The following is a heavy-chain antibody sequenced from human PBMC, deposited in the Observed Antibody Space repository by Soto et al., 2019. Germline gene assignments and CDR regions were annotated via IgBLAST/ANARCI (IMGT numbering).Heavy chain of an antibody. CDR3: ATTKGQVSDTFHY. CDR1: GGTFSSYA. J-gene: IGHJ4*02. D-gene: IGHD1-1*01. CDR2: IIPIFGTA. V-gene: IGHV1-69*13. Sequence: SVKVSCKASGGTFSSYAISWVRQAPGQGLEWMGGIIPIFGTANYAQKFQGRVTITADESTSTAYMELSSLRSEDTAVYYCATTKGQVSDTFHYWGQGTMVTVSS.